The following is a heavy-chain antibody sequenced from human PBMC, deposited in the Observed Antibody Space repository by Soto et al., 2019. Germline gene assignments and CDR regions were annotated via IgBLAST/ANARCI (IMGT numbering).Heavy chain of an antibody. CDR1: GGPISGYY. D-gene: IGHD1-1*01. Sequence: QVQLRESGPGLVKPSETLSLTCNVSGGPISGYYWNWVRQPAGKGLEWIGGIYSAGTTDLNPSLKSRVIMSVDTSSNQFSLKLLSVTAADTAVYYCAANWRGAYEGLFDLWGQGTTVTVSS. CDR3: AANWRGAYEGLFDL. V-gene: IGHV4-4*07. CDR2: IYSAGTT. J-gene: IGHJ3*01.